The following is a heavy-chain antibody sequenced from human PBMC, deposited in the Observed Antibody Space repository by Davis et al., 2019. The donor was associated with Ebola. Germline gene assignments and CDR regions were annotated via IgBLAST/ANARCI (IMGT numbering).Heavy chain of an antibody. D-gene: IGHD4-23*01. Sequence: GGSLRLSCAASGFTFSSYWMHWVRQAPGKGLEWVAIVSYDGNDRYYRDSVKGRFTVSRDNSKNTLYLQMNGLRGDDTAVYYCARGGAVAPDWGPGTLVTVSS. J-gene: IGHJ4*02. CDR1: GFTFSSYW. V-gene: IGHV3-30*03. CDR2: VSYDGNDR. CDR3: ARGGAVAPD.